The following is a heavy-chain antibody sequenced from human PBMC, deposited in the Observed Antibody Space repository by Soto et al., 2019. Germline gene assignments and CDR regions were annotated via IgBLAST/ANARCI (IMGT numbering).Heavy chain of an antibody. D-gene: IGHD6-19*01. CDR1: GGTFSSYA. J-gene: IGHJ1*01. V-gene: IGHV1-69*13. CDR3: AREGGMAVAGPRDFQH. Sequence: GASVKVSCKASGGTFSSYAISWVRQAPGQGLEWMGGIIPIFGTANYAQKFRGRVTITADESTSTAYTELSSLRSEDTAVYYCAREGGMAVAGPRDFQHWGQGTRVTVS. CDR2: IIPIFGTA.